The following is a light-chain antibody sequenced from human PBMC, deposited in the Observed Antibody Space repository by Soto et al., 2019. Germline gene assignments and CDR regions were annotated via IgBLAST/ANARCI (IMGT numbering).Light chain of an antibody. CDR3: QQYHRYSWT. V-gene: IGKV3-15*01. J-gene: IGKJ1*01. CDR2: GAS. CDR1: QSVSSN. Sequence: EIVLTQFPATLSLSPGERATLSCRASQSVSSNLAWYQQKPGQAPRLLIYGASTRATGIPARFSGSGSGTDFTLTSSRLKPDDFATYYCQQYHRYSWTFGQGTKVDIK.